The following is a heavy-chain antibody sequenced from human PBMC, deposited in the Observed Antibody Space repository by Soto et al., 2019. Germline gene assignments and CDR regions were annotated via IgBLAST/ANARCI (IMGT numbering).Heavy chain of an antibody. CDR1: GASVSSGSHY. J-gene: IGHJ3*02. D-gene: IGHD3-9*01. CDR2: IFHGGST. CDR3: ASFRYDTSNSFDTCDS. V-gene: IGHV4-61*01. Sequence: SETLSLTCTVSGASVSSGSHYWSWIRQPPGKGLEWIAYIFHGGSTDYNPSLRGRVAISLDMSKNQLSLRLDSVTAADTAVYYCASFRYDTSNSFDTCDSWGQGRRVTV.